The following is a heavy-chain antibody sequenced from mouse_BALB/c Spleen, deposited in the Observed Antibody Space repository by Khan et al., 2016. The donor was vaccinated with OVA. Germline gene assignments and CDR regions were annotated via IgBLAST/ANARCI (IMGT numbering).Heavy chain of an antibody. CDR2: ISGDSNTI. J-gene: IGHJ2*01. Sequence: EVQLQESGGGLVQPGGSRKLSCAASGFTFSSYGMHWVRQAPERGLVWVAYISGDSNTIYYADTVKGRFTISRDNPRNTLFLQMNSLMSEDTAMYSCATAYFYGYYFDYWGPGTTLTVSS. CDR1: GFTFSSYG. D-gene: IGHD1-1*01. CDR3: ATAYFYGYYFDY. V-gene: IGHV5-17*02.